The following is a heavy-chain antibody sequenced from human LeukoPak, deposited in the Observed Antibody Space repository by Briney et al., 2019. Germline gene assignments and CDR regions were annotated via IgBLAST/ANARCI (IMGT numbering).Heavy chain of an antibody. Sequence: GGSLRLSCAASGFTFSTYGMHWVRQAPGKGLGWVAVIWYDGSNKYYADSVKGRFTISRDNSKNTLYLQMNSLRAEDTAVYYCARDYCSSTSCYGYFDYWAREPWSPSPQ. J-gene: IGHJ4*02. V-gene: IGHV3-33*01. CDR2: IWYDGSNK. CDR1: GFTFSTYG. D-gene: IGHD2-2*01. CDR3: ARDYCSSTSCYGYFDY.